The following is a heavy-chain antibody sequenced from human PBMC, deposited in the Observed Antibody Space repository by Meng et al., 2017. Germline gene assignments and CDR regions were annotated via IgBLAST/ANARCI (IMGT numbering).Heavy chain of an antibody. J-gene: IGHJ6*02. V-gene: IGHV5-51*01. CDR2: IYPGDSDT. Sequence: KVSCKGSGYSFTSYWIGWVRQMPGKGLEWMGIIYPGDSDTRYSPSFQGQVTISAEKSISTAYLQWSSLKASDTAMYYCARHRRRDSSSWYGAGYYGMDVWGQGTTVTVSS. D-gene: IGHD6-13*01. CDR1: GYSFTSYW. CDR3: ARHRRRDSSSWYGAGYYGMDV.